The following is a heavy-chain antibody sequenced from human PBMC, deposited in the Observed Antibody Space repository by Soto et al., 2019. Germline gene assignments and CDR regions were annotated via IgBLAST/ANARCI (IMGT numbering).Heavy chain of an antibody. CDR1: GFSFSTYG. CDR3: AKVIRAASTSSNFYYYSGMDV. CDR2: ISNDGSNK. V-gene: IGHV3-30*18. J-gene: IGHJ6*02. D-gene: IGHD6-6*01. Sequence: QVQMVESGGGVVQPGRSLRLSCAASGFSFSTYGMHWVRQAPGKGLEWMAVISNDGSNKYYADSVKGRFTISRDNSKDTLFLQMNRLRGEDTAIYYCAKVIRAASTSSNFYYYSGMDVWGQGTTVTVSS.